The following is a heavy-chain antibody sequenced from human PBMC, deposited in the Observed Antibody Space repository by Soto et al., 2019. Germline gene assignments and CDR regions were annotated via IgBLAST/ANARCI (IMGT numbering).Heavy chain of an antibody. Sequence: PGGSLRLSCAASGFTFSSYWMHWVRQAPGKGLVWVSRINSDGSSTSYADSVKGRFTISRDNAKNTLYLQMNSLRAEDTAVYYCSREDCSGGCPNYYYYGMDVWGQGTTVTVSS. J-gene: IGHJ6*02. CDR2: INSDGSST. CDR3: SREDCSGGCPNYYYYGMDV. D-gene: IGHD2-15*01. V-gene: IGHV3-74*01. CDR1: GFTFSSYW.